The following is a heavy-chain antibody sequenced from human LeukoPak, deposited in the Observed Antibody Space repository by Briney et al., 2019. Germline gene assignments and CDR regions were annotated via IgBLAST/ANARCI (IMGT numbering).Heavy chain of an antibody. D-gene: IGHD3-10*01. Sequence: PSETLSLTCTVSGGSITSYYWSWIRQPPGKGLEWIGYIYYSGSTNYNPSLKSRVTISVDTSNNQFSLKLSSVTAADTAVYYCARDQMVRGVIKSDAFDIRGQGTMVTVSS. CDR3: ARDQMVRGVIKSDAFDI. V-gene: IGHV4-59*01. J-gene: IGHJ3*02. CDR2: IYYSGST. CDR1: GGSITSYY.